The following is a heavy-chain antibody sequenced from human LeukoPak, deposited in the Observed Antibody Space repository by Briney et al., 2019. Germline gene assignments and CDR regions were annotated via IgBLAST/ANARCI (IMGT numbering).Heavy chain of an antibody. V-gene: IGHV3-7*04. Sequence: GGSLRLSCAASGFTFSGYWMSWVRQAPGKGLEWVANIKQDGSEKHYVDSVKGRSTISRDNAENSLYLQMNSLRAEDTAVYYCARDGRYSGYWGQGTLVTVSS. CDR3: ARDGRYSGY. CDR2: IKQDGSEK. J-gene: IGHJ4*02. CDR1: GFTFSGYW. D-gene: IGHD5-12*01.